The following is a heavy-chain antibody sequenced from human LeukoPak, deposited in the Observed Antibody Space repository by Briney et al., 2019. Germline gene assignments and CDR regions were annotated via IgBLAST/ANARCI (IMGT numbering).Heavy chain of an antibody. J-gene: IGHJ4*02. Sequence: PGGSLRLSCAASGFTFSSYGMHWVRQAPGKGLEWVAFIRYDGSNKYYADSVKGRFTISRDNSKNTLYLQMNSLRAEDTAVYYCARDGLLWFGEFGYYFDYWGQGTLVTVSS. V-gene: IGHV3-30*02. D-gene: IGHD3-10*01. CDR1: GFTFSSYG. CDR2: IRYDGSNK. CDR3: ARDGLLWFGEFGYYFDY.